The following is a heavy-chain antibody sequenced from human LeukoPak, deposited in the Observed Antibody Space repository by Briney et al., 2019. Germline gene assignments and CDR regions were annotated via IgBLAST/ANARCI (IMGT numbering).Heavy chain of an antibody. V-gene: IGHV1-2*06. CDR1: GYTFTGYY. CDR2: INPNSGGT. Sequence: GASVKVSCKAPGYTFTGYYMHWVRQAPGQGLEWMGRINPNSGGTNYAQKFQGRVTMTRDTSISTAYMELSRLRSDDTAVYYCASLSGIAAAASFDYWGQGTLVTVSS. CDR3: ASLSGIAAAASFDY. J-gene: IGHJ4*02. D-gene: IGHD6-13*01.